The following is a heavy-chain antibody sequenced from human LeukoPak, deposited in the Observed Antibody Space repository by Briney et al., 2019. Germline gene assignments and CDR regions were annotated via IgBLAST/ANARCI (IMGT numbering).Heavy chain of an antibody. D-gene: IGHD2-8*01. J-gene: IGHJ5*02. CDR2: INPNSGDT. CDR3: ARDVGYCTNGVCYSDNWFDP. V-gene: IGHV1-2*02. CDR1: GYSFTGYY. Sequence: GASVKVSCKASGYSFTGYYMHWVRQAPGQGLEWMGWINPNSGDTKYAQKFQGRVTMTRDTSISTAYMELTRLRSDDTAVYYCARDVGYCTNGVCYSDNWFDPWGQGTLVTVSS.